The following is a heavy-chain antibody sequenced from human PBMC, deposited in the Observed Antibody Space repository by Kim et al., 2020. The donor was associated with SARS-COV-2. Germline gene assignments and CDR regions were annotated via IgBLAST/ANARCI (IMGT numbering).Heavy chain of an antibody. CDR3: ARVVLNWEWALGF. J-gene: IGHJ4*02. CDR2: IYSDDST. Sequence: GGSLRLSCAASGFMISDNYMSWVRQTPERGLEWVSAIYSDDSTYYTDSVKGRFTISRDTSKNTVYLQMNSLRAEDTAVCYCARVVLNWEWALGFWGQGTLVTVSS. D-gene: IGHD1-26*01. V-gene: IGHV3-53*01. CDR1: GFMISDNY.